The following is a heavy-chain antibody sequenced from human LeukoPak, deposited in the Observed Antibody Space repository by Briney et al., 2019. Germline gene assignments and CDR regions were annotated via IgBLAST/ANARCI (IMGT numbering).Heavy chain of an antibody. V-gene: IGHV4-59*01. CDR3: ARLATDYGGNSGAFDI. CDR2: IYYSGGT. D-gene: IGHD4-23*01. J-gene: IGHJ3*02. Sequence: PSETLSLTCTVSGGSISSYYWSWIRQPPGKGLEWIGYIYYSGGTNYNPSLKSRVTISVDTSKNQFSLKLSSVTAADTAVYYCARLATDYGGNSGAFDIWGQGTMVTVSS. CDR1: GGSISSYY.